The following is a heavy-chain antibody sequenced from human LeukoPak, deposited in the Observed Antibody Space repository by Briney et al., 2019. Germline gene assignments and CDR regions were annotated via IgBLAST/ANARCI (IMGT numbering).Heavy chain of an antibody. CDR1: GFTVSSNY. J-gene: IGHJ4*02. CDR2: MYSGGST. V-gene: IGHV3-53*01. D-gene: IGHD6-19*01. CDR3: ATRSSG. Sequence: GGSLRLSCAASGFTVSSNYMSWVRQAPGKGLEWVSVMYSGGSTDYAYSVKGRFTISIDNSKNTLYLQMNSLRAEDTAVYYCATRSSGWGQGTLVTVSS.